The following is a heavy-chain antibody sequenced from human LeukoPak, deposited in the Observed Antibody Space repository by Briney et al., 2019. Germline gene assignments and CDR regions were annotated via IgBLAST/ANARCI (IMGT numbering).Heavy chain of an antibody. CDR2: IWYDGNNK. J-gene: IGHJ6*04. CDR1: GFTFNIYG. D-gene: IGHD5-12*01. V-gene: IGHV3-33*01. Sequence: GGSLRLSCAASGFTFNIYGMHGVRQAPGRGREGGAVIWYDGNNKYYADSVKGRLTISREISKNTLYLQMNSLRAEDTAVYYCARDTIVATIPYYYYGMDVWGKGTTVTVSS. CDR3: ARDTIVATIPYYYYGMDV.